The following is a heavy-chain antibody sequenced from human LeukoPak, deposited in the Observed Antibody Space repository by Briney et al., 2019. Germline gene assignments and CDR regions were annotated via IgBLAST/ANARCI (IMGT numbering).Heavy chain of an antibody. CDR1: GYGFTSYW. Sequence: GESLKISCKGSGYGFTSYWIGWVRQMPGKGLELMGIIYPSDSDTRYSPSFQGHVTISADKSINTAYLQWSSLKASDTAMYYCARRAYYSVSGSYHWFDPWGQGTLVTVSS. D-gene: IGHD3-10*01. CDR2: IYPSDSDT. V-gene: IGHV5-51*01. CDR3: ARRAYYSVSGSYHWFDP. J-gene: IGHJ5*02.